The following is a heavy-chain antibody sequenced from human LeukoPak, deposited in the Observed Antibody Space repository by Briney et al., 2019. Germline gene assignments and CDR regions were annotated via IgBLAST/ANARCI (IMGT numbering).Heavy chain of an antibody. CDR3: ARLGSSSSDY. Sequence: SETLSLTCTVSGCSISSYYWTWMRQPPGKGLEWIGYIYYSGSTNYNSSLRSRVTISVDTSKNQFSLNLSSVTAADTAVYYCARLGSSSSDYWGQGTLVTVSS. J-gene: IGHJ4*02. CDR2: IYYSGST. V-gene: IGHV4-59*08. D-gene: IGHD6-13*01. CDR1: GCSISSYY.